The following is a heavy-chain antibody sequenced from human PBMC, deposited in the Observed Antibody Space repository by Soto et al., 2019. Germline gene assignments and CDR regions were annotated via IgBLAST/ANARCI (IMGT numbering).Heavy chain of an antibody. CDR3: ARGIWGSPRYYFDN. J-gene: IGHJ4*02. Sequence: QVYLVQSGSAVEKPGASVKVSCKASGYRFSDYAMQWVRQAPGQRPEWMGWINCGDANTKYSQKSQGRVTFTRDTSASTAYMDLRSLTSEATAVYYCARGIWGSPRYYFDNWGQGTLVTVSS. CDR2: INCGDANT. CDR1: GYRFSDYA. D-gene: IGHD3-16*01. V-gene: IGHV1-3*01.